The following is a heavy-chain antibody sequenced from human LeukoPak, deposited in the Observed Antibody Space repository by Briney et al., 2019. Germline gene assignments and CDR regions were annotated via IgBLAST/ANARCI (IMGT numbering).Heavy chain of an antibody. D-gene: IGHD3-10*01. CDR1: GFTFSSYG. CDR3: ARAPDARFGELLSYYFDY. CDR2: IWYDGSNK. J-gene: IGHJ4*02. Sequence: GGSLRLSCAASGFTFSSYGMHWVRQAPGKGLEWVAVIWYDGSNKYYADSVKGRFTISRDNSKSTLYLQMNSLRAEDTAVYYCARAPDARFGELLSYYFDYWGQGTLVTVSS. V-gene: IGHV3-33*01.